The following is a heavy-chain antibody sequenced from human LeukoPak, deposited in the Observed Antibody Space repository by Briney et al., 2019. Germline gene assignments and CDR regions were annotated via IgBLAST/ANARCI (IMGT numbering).Heavy chain of an antibody. CDR3: ARQAIMVINLYDY. Sequence: ASETLSLTXTVSGGSISSGDYYWSGIRQPPGKGLEWIGYIYYSGSTYYNPSLKSRVTISVDTSKNQFSLKLSSVTAADTAVYYCARQAIMVINLYDYWGQGTLVTVSS. CDR2: IYYSGST. J-gene: IGHJ4*02. V-gene: IGHV4-30-4*08. D-gene: IGHD3-22*01. CDR1: GGSISSGDYY.